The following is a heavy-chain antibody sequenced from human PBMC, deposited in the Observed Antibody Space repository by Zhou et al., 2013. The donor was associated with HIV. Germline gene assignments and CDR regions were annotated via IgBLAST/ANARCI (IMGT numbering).Heavy chain of an antibody. V-gene: IGHV1-69*04. CDR1: GGTFSSYA. CDR3: ARGGNWNYDWFDP. D-gene: IGHD1-7*01. J-gene: IGHJ5*02. Sequence: QVQLVQSGAEVKKPGSSVKVSCKASGGTFSSYAISWVRQAPGQGLEWMGRIIPILGIANYAQKFQGRVTITADKSTSTAYMELSSLRSEDTAVYYCARGGNWNYDWFDPWGQGTLVTVSS. CDR2: IIPILGIA.